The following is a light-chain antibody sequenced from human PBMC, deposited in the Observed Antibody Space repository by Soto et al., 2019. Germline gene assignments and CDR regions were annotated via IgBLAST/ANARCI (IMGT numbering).Light chain of an antibody. Sequence: QPVLTQSSSASASLGSSVKLTCTLSSGHSTYIIAWHQQQPGKAPRYLMKLEGSGSYNKGSGVPDRFSGSSSGADRYLTISNLQFEDEDDYYCETWYSQPRFGGGTKLTVL. J-gene: IGLJ3*02. V-gene: IGLV4-60*02. CDR1: SGHSTYI. CDR3: ETWYSQPR. CDR2: LEGSGSY.